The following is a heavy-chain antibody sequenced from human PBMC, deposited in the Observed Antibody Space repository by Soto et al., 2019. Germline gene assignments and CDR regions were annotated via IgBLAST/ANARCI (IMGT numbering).Heavy chain of an antibody. D-gene: IGHD6-19*01. CDR1: GGSFSGYY. J-gene: IGHJ6*02. CDR3: ARRRSDSSGWGVRYYYAMDV. V-gene: IGHV4-34*02. CDR2: IDHGGSP. Sequence: QVQLQQWGAGLLKSPETLSLTCAVYGGSFSGYYWSWIRQPPGKGLEWIGEIDHGGSPYFSPSLKSRVTISIDTSKNQFSLHLRSVTAADTAVYYCARRRSDSSGWGVRYYYAMDVWGQGTTVTVSS.